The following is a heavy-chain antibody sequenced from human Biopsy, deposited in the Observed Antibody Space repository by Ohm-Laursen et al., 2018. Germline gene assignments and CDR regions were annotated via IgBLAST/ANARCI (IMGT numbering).Heavy chain of an antibody. CDR3: AAYYYDSSGYFYAFHY. Sequence: TLSLTCTVSGDSISSYSWSWIRQPLGKGLEWIGYVSYSGNTKYNPSLKSRVIISADTSKTQFSLKLTSVTAADTAMYYCAAYYYDSSGYFYAFHYWGQGTLVTVSS. J-gene: IGHJ4*02. CDR1: GDSISSYS. CDR2: VSYSGNT. V-gene: IGHV4-59*08. D-gene: IGHD3-22*01.